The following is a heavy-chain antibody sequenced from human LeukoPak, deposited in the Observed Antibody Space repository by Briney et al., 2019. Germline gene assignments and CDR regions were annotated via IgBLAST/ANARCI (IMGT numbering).Heavy chain of an antibody. Sequence: GGSLRLSCAASGVSFSSYTMMWVRQAPGKGLEGVSAISGSGGATNYADSVKGRFTISRDNAKNTLYLQMDSLRVEDTAVYYCARGSHCGGDCYSLFESWGQGTLATVSS. J-gene: IGHJ1*01. CDR2: ISGSGGAT. CDR1: GVSFSSYT. CDR3: ARGSHCGGDCYSLFES. D-gene: IGHD2-21*02. V-gene: IGHV3-23*01.